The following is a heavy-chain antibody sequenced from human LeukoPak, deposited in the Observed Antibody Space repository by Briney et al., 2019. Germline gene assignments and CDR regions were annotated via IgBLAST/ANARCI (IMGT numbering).Heavy chain of an antibody. CDR1: GYTFTGYY. J-gene: IGHJ5*02. CDR3: ASADIVVVPAVRRFDP. CDR2: INPNSGGT. Sequence: GASVKVSCKASGYTFTGYYMRWVRQAPGQGLEWMGWINPNSGGTNYAQKFQGRVTMTRDTSISTAYMELSRLRSDDTAVYYCASADIVVVPAVRRFDPWGQGTLVTVSS. D-gene: IGHD2-2*01. V-gene: IGHV1-2*02.